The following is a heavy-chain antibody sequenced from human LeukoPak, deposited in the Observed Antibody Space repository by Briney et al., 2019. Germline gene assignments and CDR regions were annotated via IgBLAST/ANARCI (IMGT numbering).Heavy chain of an antibody. J-gene: IGHJ6*03. CDR3: AGEILTGYYPYYYYYMDV. CDR2: INHSGST. D-gene: IGHD3-9*01. Sequence: SETLSLTCAVSGGSFSDYYWTWIRQPPGKGLEWIGEINHSGSTNYNPSLKSRVTMSVDTSKNQFSLKLTSVTAADTAVYYCAGEILTGYYPYYYYYMDVWGKGTTVTISS. CDR1: GGSFSDYY. V-gene: IGHV4-34*01.